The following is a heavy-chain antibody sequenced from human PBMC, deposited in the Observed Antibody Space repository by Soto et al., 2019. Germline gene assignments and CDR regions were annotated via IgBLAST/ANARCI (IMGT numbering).Heavy chain of an antibody. J-gene: IGHJ5*01. D-gene: IGHD2-15*01. CDR3: GRVVEGATRHTDFDS. CDR1: GVSIPTSHSF. Sequence: PSETLSLTCAVSGVSIPTSHSFWGWIRQPPGKGLEFIGSMYYSGGANYNPSLKSRVTISLDTSKNQFSLTVNSVTAADTAIYYCGRVVEGATRHTDFDSWGQGTLVTVSS. V-gene: IGHV4-39*01. CDR2: MYYSGGA.